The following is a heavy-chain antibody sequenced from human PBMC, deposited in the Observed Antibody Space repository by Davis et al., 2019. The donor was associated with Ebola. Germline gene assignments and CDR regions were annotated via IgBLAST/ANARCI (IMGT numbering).Heavy chain of an antibody. CDR2: ITGSGGST. D-gene: IGHD5-18*01. CDR3: TRDSAVVFFDY. V-gene: IGHV3-23*01. CDR1: GFTLRSYA. J-gene: IGHJ4*02. Sequence: GESLKISCAASGFTLRSYAMSWVRQAPGKGLEWVSGITGSGGSTYYADSVKGRFTISRDNSKNTLHLQMNSLRAEDTAVYYCTRDSAVVFFDYWSQGTLVTVSS.